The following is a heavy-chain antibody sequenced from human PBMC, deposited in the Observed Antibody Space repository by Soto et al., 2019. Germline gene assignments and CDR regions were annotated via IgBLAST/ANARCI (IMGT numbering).Heavy chain of an antibody. CDR3: ASSSALWHGMDA. V-gene: IGHV3-23*01. CDR2: ISASGGSA. Sequence: GGSLRLSCAAPGFRFTSYAMSWVRQAPGQGPEWLSVISASGGSAYYADSVRGRFTISRDNSKNTLYLRMKSLGAEDTAVYYCASSSALWHGMDAWGQGTTVTVSS. CDR1: GFRFTSYA. D-gene: IGHD6-6*01. J-gene: IGHJ6*02.